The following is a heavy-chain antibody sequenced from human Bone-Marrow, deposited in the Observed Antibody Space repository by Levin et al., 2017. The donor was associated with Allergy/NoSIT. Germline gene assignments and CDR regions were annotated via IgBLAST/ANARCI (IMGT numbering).Heavy chain of an antibody. Sequence: SVKVSCKPSGGTFNNFGFSWVRQAPGQGLEWMGGIMPIFHTPEYAQKFQGRVTITADESTHTVYMELNNLRSQDTAIYYCARDPPTPWGPGTLVTVSS. CDR1: GGTFNNFG. CDR2: IMPIFHTP. CDR3: ARDPPTP. J-gene: IGHJ5*02. V-gene: IGHV1-69*13.